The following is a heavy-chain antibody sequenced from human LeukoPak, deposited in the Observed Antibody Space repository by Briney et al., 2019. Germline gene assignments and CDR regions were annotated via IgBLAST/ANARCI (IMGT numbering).Heavy chain of an antibody. CDR1: GVSFSNSDYY. D-gene: IGHD2-8*01. V-gene: IGHV4-39*01. CDR2: MYYSGST. J-gene: IGHJ4*02. CDR3: ARQMYGLLYPDF. Sequence: PSETLSLTCTISGVSFSNSDYYWGWVRQPPGKGLEWLATMYYSGSTYYNPSLRSRLTLSADTSKNQITLKLSSVTAADTAVYYCARQMYGLLYPDFWGQGTLSPSPQ.